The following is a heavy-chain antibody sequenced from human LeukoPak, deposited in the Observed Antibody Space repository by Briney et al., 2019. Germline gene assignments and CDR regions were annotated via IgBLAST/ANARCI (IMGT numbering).Heavy chain of an antibody. V-gene: IGHV4-4*07. CDR2: MFYSGNT. Sequence: SETLSLTCTVSGASITSYHWSWIRQPAGKGLEWIGRMFYSGNTDYNPSLKSRLTMLIDTSKNQFSLKLSSVTAADTAVYYCARDVGASNFDSWGQGVQVTVSS. J-gene: IGHJ4*02. CDR3: ARDVGASNFDS. CDR1: GASITSYH. D-gene: IGHD1-26*01.